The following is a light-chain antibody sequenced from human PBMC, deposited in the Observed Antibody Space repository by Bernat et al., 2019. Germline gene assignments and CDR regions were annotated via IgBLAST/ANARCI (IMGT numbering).Light chain of an antibody. CDR2: EVS. CDR1: SSDVGSYNL. V-gene: IGLV2-14*02. Sequence: QSALTQPASVSGSPGQSITISCTGTSSDVGSYNLVSWYQQHPGKAPKLMIYEVSKRPSGVPDRFSGSKSGTSASLAISGLQSEDEADYYCAAWDGSLNGRVFGGGTKLTVL. CDR3: AAWDGSLNGRV. J-gene: IGLJ3*02.